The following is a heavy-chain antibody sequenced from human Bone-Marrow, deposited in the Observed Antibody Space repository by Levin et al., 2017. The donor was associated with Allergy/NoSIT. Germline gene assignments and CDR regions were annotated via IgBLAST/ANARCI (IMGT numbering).Heavy chain of an antibody. J-gene: IGHJ4*02. D-gene: IGHD6-19*01. CDR1: GFTFSSYW. CDR2: INSDGSST. CDR3: ARDLAVAGTGARGIKQY. Sequence: PGESLKISCAASGFTFSSYWMHWVRQAPGKGLVWVSRINSDGSSTSYADSVKGRFTISRDNAKNTLYLQMNSLRAEDTAVYYCARDLAVAGTGARGIKQYWGQGTLVTVSS. V-gene: IGHV3-74*01.